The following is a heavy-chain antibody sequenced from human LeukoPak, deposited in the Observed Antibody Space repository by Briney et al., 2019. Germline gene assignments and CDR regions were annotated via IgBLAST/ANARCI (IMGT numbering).Heavy chain of an antibody. D-gene: IGHD5-18*01. CDR1: GGSISSYY. J-gene: IGHJ4*02. Sequence: SETLSLTCTVSGGSISSYYWSWIRQPPGKGLEWIGYIYTSGSTNYNPSLKSRVTISVDTSKNQFSLKLSSVTAADTAVYYCARGIYSYGYYFDYWGQGNVVTVSS. CDR3: ARGIYSYGYYFDY. CDR2: IYTSGST. V-gene: IGHV4-4*09.